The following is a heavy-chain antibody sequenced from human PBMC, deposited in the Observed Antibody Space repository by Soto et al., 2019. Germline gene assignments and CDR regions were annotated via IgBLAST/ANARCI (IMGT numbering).Heavy chain of an antibody. D-gene: IGHD2-2*01. CDR1: GGSISGYY. J-gene: IGHJ6*03. CDR2: LSYSGVT. CDR3: ARHVCSSTTCRYYYYMDV. V-gene: IGHV4-59*08. Sequence: PSETLPLTCTVSGGSISGYYWSWIRQPPGKRLEWIGYLSYSGVTNYHPSLQSRVTMSVDTSKNQFSLKLTSVTAADTAVYYCARHVCSSTTCRYYYYMDVWGKGATVTVSS.